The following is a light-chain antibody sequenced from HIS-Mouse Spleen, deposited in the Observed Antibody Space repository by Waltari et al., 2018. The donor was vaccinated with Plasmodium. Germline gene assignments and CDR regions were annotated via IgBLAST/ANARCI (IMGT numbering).Light chain of an antibody. CDR3: QQYGSSPYT. CDR1: QSVSSSY. Sequence: EIVLTQSPGPLSLSPGERATLSCRASQSVSSSYLAWDQKKPGQAPRLLIYGASSRATGIPDRCSGRGSGTDVTLTISRLETEDFAVYYCQQYGSSPYTFGQGTKLEIK. J-gene: IGKJ2*01. CDR2: GAS. V-gene: IGKV3-20*01.